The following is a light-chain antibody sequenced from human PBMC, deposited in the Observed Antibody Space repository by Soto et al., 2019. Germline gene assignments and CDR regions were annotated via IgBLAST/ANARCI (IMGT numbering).Light chain of an antibody. V-gene: IGKV3-20*01. J-gene: IGKJ1*01. CDR3: QQFGTPPWT. CDR1: QDVLNNY. Sequence: DIVLTQSPGTLSLSPGERATLSCRASQDVLNNYLAWFQQKPGQAPRLLISGISTRATGIPDRFSGSGSGNHFTLTISRLEPEDFAVYYCQQFGTPPWTFGQGTKVEIK. CDR2: GIS.